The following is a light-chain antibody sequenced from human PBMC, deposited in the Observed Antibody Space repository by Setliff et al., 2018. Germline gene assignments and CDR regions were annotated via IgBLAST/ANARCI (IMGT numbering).Light chain of an antibody. J-gene: IGKJ1*01. Sequence: EIVMTQSPLSLSVTPGEPASISCRSSQRLLHSDGYNYLNWYLQKPGQSPQLLLFLGSNRASGVPDRFSGSGSGTDFTLKISRVEAEDVGGYYCMQGLQTPWTFGQGTKVDIK. CDR2: LGS. V-gene: IGKV2-28*01. CDR3: MQGLQTPWT. CDR1: QRLLHSDGYNY.